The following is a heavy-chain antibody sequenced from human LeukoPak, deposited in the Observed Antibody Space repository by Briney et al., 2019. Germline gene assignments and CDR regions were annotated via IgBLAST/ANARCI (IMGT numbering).Heavy chain of an antibody. Sequence: GASVKVSCKASGYTLTSYYMHWVRQAPGQGLEWMGIINPSGGSTSYAQKFQGRVTMTRDTSTSTVYMELSSLRSEDTAVYYCAREVGIVVVPAAIRPYYYYGMDVWGQGTTVTVSS. D-gene: IGHD2-2*02. CDR3: AREVGIVVVPAAIRPYYYYGMDV. J-gene: IGHJ6*02. CDR1: GYTLTSYY. V-gene: IGHV1-46*01. CDR2: INPSGGST.